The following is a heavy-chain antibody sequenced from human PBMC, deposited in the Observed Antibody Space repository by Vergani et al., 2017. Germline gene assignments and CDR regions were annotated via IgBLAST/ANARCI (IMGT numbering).Heavy chain of an antibody. Sequence: QLQLQESGPGLVKPSETLSLTCTVSGGSISSSSYYWGWIRQPPGKGLEWIGSIYYSGSTYYNPSLKSPVTISVDTSKNQFSLKLSSVTAADTAVYYCARQTRSYYYDSSGYWFDYWGQGTLVTVSS. CDR3: ARQTRSYYYDSSGYWFDY. CDR2: IYYSGST. D-gene: IGHD3-22*01. J-gene: IGHJ4*02. V-gene: IGHV4-39*01. CDR1: GGSISSSSYY.